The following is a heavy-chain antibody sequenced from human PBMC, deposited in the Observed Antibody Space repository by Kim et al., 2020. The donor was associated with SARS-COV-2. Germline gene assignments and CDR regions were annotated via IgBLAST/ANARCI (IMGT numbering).Heavy chain of an antibody. Sequence: SETLSLTCAVYGGSFSGYYWSWIRQPPGKGLEWIGEINHSGSTNYNPSLKSRVTISVDTSKNQFSLKLSSVTAADTAVYYCARARRMLLRYFDYWGQGTLVTVSS. J-gene: IGHJ4*02. CDR3: ARARRMLLRYFDY. CDR1: GGSFSGYY. D-gene: IGHD1-26*01. CDR2: INHSGST. V-gene: IGHV4-34*01.